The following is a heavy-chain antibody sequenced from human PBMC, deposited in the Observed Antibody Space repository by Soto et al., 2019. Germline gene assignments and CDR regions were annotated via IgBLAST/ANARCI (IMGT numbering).Heavy chain of an antibody. V-gene: IGHV1-46*01. CDR1: GYTFTFYY. D-gene: IGHD1-26*01. CDR3: ARQKIVGNTGFDS. Sequence: QVQLVQSGAEVRKPGAAVKVSCKASGYTFTFYYIHWVRQAPGPGLEWMGIINTRGGSTTYAQKFQGRVTITRDTSTSSVYMELGSLRSDDTAVYYCARQKIVGNTGFDSWGQGTLVTVSS. J-gene: IGHJ4*02. CDR2: INTRGGST.